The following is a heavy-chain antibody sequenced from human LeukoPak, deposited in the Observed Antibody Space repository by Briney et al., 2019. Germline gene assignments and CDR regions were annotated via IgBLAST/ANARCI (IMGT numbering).Heavy chain of an antibody. V-gene: IGHV5-51*01. CDR2: IYPGDSDT. CDR1: GCSFTSYW. CDR3: ATHSSSSSTYYYYGMDV. D-gene: IGHD6-6*01. J-gene: IGHJ6*02. Sequence: GESLKISCKGSGCSFTSYWIGWVRQMPGKGLEWMGIIYPGDSDTRYSPSFQGQVTISADKSISTAYLQWSSLKAPDTGIYYCATHSSSSSTYYYYGMDVWGQGTTVTVSS.